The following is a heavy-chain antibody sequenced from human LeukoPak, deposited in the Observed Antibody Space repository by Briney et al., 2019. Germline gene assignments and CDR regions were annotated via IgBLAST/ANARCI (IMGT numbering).Heavy chain of an antibody. CDR1: GYNFSNYW. CDR3: ARPNITYYYDSSGYDGFDV. D-gene: IGHD3-22*01. J-gene: IGHJ3*01. CDR2: IYPNDSDT. V-gene: IGHV5-51*01. Sequence: GGSLKIPCKGSGYNFSNYWIAWVRQIPGKGLGWMGIIYPNDSDTRYRPSFQGQVSISADKSINTAYLQWSSLKASDTAMYFCARPNITYYYDSSGYDGFDVWGEGTMVTVSS.